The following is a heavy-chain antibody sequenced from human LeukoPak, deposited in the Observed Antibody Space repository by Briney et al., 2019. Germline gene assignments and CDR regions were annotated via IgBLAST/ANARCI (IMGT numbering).Heavy chain of an antibody. D-gene: IGHD2-21*01. V-gene: IGHV3-53*01. J-gene: IGHJ2*01. Sequence: GGSLRLSCAASGFTFSSYSMNWVRQAPGKGLEWVSILYSGSDTYYADSVKGRFTISRDNSRNILFLHMNSLKAEDTAIYYCARVGDHFHWFLDLWGRGTLVAVSS. CDR2: LYSGSDT. CDR1: GFTFSSYS. CDR3: ARVGDHFHWFLDL.